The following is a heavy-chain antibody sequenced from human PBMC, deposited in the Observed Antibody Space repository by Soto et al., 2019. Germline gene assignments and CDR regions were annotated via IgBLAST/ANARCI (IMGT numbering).Heavy chain of an antibody. J-gene: IGHJ6*02. D-gene: IGHD3-22*01. CDR3: AKGVRSYYYYGMDV. Sequence: PGWSLRLSCAASGFSFSSYAMAWVRQAPGKGLEWVSGISGSGGSTYYADSVKGRFTISRDNSKNTMYLQRNSLRAEDTAVYYCAKGVRSYYYYGMDVWGQGTTVTVSS. V-gene: IGHV3-23*01. CDR1: GFSFSSYA. CDR2: ISGSGGST.